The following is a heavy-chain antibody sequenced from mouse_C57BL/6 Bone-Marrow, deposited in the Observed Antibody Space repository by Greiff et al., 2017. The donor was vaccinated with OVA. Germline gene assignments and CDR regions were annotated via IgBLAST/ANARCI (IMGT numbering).Heavy chain of an antibody. Sequence: VPLQESGAELARPGASVTMSCKASGYTFTSYTMHWVKQRPGQGLEWIGYINPSSGYTKYNQKFKDKATLTADKSSSTAYMQLSSLTSEDSAVYYCARFTTVVAEDYWGQGTTLTVSS. D-gene: IGHD1-1*01. J-gene: IGHJ2*01. CDR3: ARFTTVVAEDY. CDR2: INPSSGYT. CDR1: GYTFTSYT. V-gene: IGHV1-4*01.